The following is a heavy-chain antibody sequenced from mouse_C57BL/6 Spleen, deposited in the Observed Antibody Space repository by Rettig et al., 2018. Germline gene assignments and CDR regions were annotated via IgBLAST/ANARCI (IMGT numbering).Heavy chain of an antibody. D-gene: IGHD2-5*01. Sequence: DDKYYNPALKSRLTISKDTSKNQVFLKIANVDTADTATYYCARGYYSNSAWFAYWGQGTLVTVSA. J-gene: IGHJ3*01. CDR3: ARGYYSNSAWFAY. CDR2: DDK. V-gene: IGHV8-8*01.